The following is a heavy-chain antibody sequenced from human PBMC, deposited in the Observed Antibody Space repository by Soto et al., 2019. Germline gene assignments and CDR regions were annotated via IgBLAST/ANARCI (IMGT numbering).Heavy chain of an antibody. D-gene: IGHD5-12*01. V-gene: IGHV1-46*01. Sequence: ASVKVSCQDSGFRFTSSHLHWVRQAPGQGLEWMGIVFPSSGSATYAQKFQGRVTMTRDMSSTTVYMELSSLTSEDTAVYYCARDSGGYFFDYRGQGTRVTVSS. J-gene: IGHJ4*02. CDR3: ARDSGGYFFDY. CDR2: VFPSSGSA. CDR1: GFRFTSSH.